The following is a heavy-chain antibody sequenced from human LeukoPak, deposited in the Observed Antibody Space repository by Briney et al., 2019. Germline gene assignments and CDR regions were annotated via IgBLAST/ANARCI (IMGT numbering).Heavy chain of an antibody. Sequence: GASVKVSCKASGGTFSSYAISWVRQAPGQGLEWMGGIIPIFGTANYAQKFQGRVTITADESTSTAYMELSSLRSEDTAVYYCVRGGAETGRFDYWGQGNLVTVSS. CDR1: GGTFSSYA. D-gene: IGHD1-1*01. CDR3: VRGGAETGRFDY. J-gene: IGHJ4*02. CDR2: IIPIFGTA. V-gene: IGHV1-69*13.